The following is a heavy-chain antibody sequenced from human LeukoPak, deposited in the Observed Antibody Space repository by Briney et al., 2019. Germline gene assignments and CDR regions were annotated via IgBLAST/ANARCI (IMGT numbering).Heavy chain of an antibody. CDR1: GFIVSSNY. J-gene: IGHJ3*02. Sequence: GGSLRLSCATSGFIVSSNYMSWVRQAPGKGLEWVSVIYSGGGTYYADSVKGRFTISRDNSKNTLYLQMNSLRAEDTAVYYCARTTYYYDSSGYYFDAFDIWGQGTMVTVSS. CDR3: ARTTYYYDSSGYYFDAFDI. CDR2: IYSGGGT. D-gene: IGHD3-22*01. V-gene: IGHV3-53*01.